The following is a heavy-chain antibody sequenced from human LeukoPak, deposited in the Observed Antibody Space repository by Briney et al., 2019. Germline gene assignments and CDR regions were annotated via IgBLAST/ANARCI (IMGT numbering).Heavy chain of an antibody. CDR1: GYTFTIYG. J-gene: IGHJ5*02. CDR3: ARVRYYYGSGSYLP. D-gene: IGHD3-10*01. CDR2: ISAYNGNT. Sequence: ASVNVSCKSSGYTFTIYGISWVRQAPGQGLEWMGWISAYNGNTNYAQKLQGRVTMTTDTSTSTAYMELRSLRSDDTAVYYCARVRYYYGSGSYLPWGQGTLVSVSS. V-gene: IGHV1-18*01.